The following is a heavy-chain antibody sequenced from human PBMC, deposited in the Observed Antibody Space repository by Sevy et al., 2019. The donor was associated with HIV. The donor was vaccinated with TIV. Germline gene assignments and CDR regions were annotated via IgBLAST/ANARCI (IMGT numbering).Heavy chain of an antibody. D-gene: IGHD6-19*01. CDR3: ARLPQWLGPSFDQ. CDR2: VYNGGET. J-gene: IGHJ4*02. CDR1: GASMRSSHY. V-gene: IGHV4-39*01. Sequence: SETLSLTCTVSGASMRSSHYWGWIRQPPGEGLQWIGSVYNGGETFFNPSLKSRVTIFIDMSKNQFSLKLTSVTAADTAVYYWARLPQWLGPSFDQWGRGTLVTVSS.